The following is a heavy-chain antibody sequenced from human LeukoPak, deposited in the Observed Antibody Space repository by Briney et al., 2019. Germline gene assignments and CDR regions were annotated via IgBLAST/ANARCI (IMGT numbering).Heavy chain of an antibody. V-gene: IGHV4-59*08. D-gene: IGHD4-23*01. Sequence: LGSPSLPRTLSGGSLSGYLRGWVRPPPREGLGWVGYIYYSGSTKYNPSLKSRVTISVDTSQNQFSLRLSSVTAANTAVYYCARHPYGGNSDFDYWGQGTLVTVSS. CDR1: GGSLSGYL. CDR3: ARHPYGGNSDFDY. J-gene: IGHJ4*02. CDR2: IYYSGST.